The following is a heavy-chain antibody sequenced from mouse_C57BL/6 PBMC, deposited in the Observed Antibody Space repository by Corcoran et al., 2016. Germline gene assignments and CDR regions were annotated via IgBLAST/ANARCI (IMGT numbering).Heavy chain of an antibody. D-gene: IGHD1-2*01. J-gene: IGHJ3*01. V-gene: IGHV3-6*01. CDR2: ISYDGSN. CDR1: GYSITSGYY. Sequence: DVQLQESGPGLVKPSQSLSLTCSVTGYSITSGYYWNWIRQFPGNKLEWMGYISYDGSNNYNPSLKNRISITRDTSKNQFFLKLNSVTTEDTATYYCASFYYGSWFAYWGQGTLVTVSA. CDR3: ASFYYGSWFAY.